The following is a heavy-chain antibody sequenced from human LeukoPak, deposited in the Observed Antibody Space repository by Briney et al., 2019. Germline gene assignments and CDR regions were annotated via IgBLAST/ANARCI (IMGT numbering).Heavy chain of an antibody. Sequence: GGSLRLSCAASGFTFSSYSMTWVRQAPGKGLEWVSYISSSSSPIYYADSVKGRFTISRDNSKNTLYLQMNSLRAEDTAVYYCAKIGYSYYDSSGYYYPFDYWGQGTLVTVSS. V-gene: IGHV3-48*01. CDR3: AKIGYSYYDSSGYYYPFDY. CDR1: GFTFSSYS. D-gene: IGHD3-22*01. J-gene: IGHJ4*02. CDR2: ISSSSSPI.